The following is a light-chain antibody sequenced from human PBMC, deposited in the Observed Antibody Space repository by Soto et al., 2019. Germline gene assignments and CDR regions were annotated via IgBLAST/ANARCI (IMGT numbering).Light chain of an antibody. Sequence: ETVLTQSPGTLSLSPGERATLSCRASQSVNNDYLAWYQQRPGLAPRLLIFGASGRATGIPDRFSGSGSGTEFTLTISSLQSEDFGVYYCQQYHKWPPFTFGGGTVVDIK. CDR1: QSVNNDY. CDR2: GAS. CDR3: QQYHKWPPFT. V-gene: IGKV3D-20*02. J-gene: IGKJ4*01.